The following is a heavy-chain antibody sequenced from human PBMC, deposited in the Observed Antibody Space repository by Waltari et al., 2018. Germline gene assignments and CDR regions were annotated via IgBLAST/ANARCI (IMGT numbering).Heavy chain of an antibody. Sequence: QVQLLESGGGVVQPGGSLRLSCASSAFTLSSYGMHWVRQAPGKGLEWVAFIRYDGSNKYYADSVKGRFTISRDNSKNTLYLQMTSLRAEDTAVYYCAKETDSAPYWGQGTLVTVSS. CDR2: IRYDGSNK. CDR3: AKETDSAPY. CDR1: AFTLSSYG. D-gene: IGHD2-21*01. J-gene: IGHJ4*02. V-gene: IGHV3-30*02.